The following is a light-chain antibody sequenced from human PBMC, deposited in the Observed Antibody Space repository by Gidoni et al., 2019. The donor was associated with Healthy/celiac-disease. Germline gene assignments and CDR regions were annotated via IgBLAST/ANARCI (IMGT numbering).Light chain of an antibody. Sequence: DIVRTQSPDPLAVSLGERATINCKSSQSALYSSNNKNYLAWYQQKPEQPPKLLIYWASTRESGVPDRFSGSGSGTDFTLTISSLQAEDVAVYYYQQKGTFGQGTKVEIK. CDR1: QSALYSSNNKNY. CDR2: WAS. V-gene: IGKV4-1*01. CDR3: QQKGT. J-gene: IGKJ1*01.